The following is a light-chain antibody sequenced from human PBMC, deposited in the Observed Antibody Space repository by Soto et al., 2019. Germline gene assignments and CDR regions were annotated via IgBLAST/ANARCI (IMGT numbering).Light chain of an antibody. Sequence: DVQMTQSPSSLSASVGDRVTFTCRASQDISHYLAWYQQRPGKVPKLLIYYAANLQLGVSSRFSGSGSGTDFTLTISSLQPEDVGTYYCQQYTKDTPGTFGQGTKVDIK. CDR1: QDISHY. J-gene: IGKJ1*01. CDR3: QQYTKDTPGT. CDR2: YAA. V-gene: IGKV1-27*01.